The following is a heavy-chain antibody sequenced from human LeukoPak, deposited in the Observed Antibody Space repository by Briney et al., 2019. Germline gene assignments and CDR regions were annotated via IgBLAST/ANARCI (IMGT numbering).Heavy chain of an antibody. Sequence: PSETLSLTCGVYGGSFSGHYWSWIRQPPGKGLEWIGENNDSGSTNYNPSLKSRVTISVDTSKNQFSLKLSSVTAADTAVYYCARRDGYFDYWGQGTLVTVSS. CDR3: ARRDGYFDY. J-gene: IGHJ4*02. D-gene: IGHD5-24*01. V-gene: IGHV4-34*01. CDR1: GGSFSGHY. CDR2: NNDSGST.